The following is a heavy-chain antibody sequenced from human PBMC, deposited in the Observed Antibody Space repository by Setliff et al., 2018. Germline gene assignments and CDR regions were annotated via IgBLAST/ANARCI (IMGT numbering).Heavy chain of an antibody. CDR1: GYTFTRYY. CDR3: SKLVRYCTTTACQGASGAEF. D-gene: IGHD2-8*01. J-gene: IGHJ4*02. V-gene: IGHV1-8*01. CDR2: VSPIDDGKP. Sequence: GASVKVSCKASGYTFTRYYMYWVRQAPGQGLEWMGWVSPIDDGKPGYAQKFQGRVTITWVTSISTAYMELRSLTSDDTAVYYCSKLVRYCTTTACQGASGAEFWGQGTLVTVSS.